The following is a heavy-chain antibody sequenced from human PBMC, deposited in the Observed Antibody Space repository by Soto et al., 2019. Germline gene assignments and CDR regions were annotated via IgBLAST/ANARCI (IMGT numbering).Heavy chain of an antibody. CDR2: FDPEDGET. Sequence: QVQLVQSGAEVKKPGASVKVSCKVSGYTLTELSMHWVRQAPGKGLEWMGGFDPEDGETIYAQKFQGRVTMTEDTSTDTAYMELSSLRSEDTAVYYCATTGYCISTSCQYCYYYGMDVWGQGTTVTVSS. J-gene: IGHJ6*02. V-gene: IGHV1-24*01. CDR3: ATTGYCISTSCQYCYYYGMDV. CDR1: GYTLTELS. D-gene: IGHD2-2*01.